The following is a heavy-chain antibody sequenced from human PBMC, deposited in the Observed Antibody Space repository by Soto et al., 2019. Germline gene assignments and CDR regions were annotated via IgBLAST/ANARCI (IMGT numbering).Heavy chain of an antibody. CDR3: AREEQLVAWFDP. J-gene: IGHJ5*02. CDR2: IYYSGST. Sequence: QVQLQESGPGLVKPSETLSLTCTVSGGSVSSGSYYWSWIRQPPGKGLEWIGYIYYSGSTNYNPSLKSRVTISVDTSKNQFSLKLSSVTAADTAVYYCAREEQLVAWFDPWGQGTLVTVPS. CDR1: GGSVSSGSYY. D-gene: IGHD6-6*01. V-gene: IGHV4-61*01.